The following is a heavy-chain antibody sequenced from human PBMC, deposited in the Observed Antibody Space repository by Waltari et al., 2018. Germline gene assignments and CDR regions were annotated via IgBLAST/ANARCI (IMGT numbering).Heavy chain of an antibody. Sequence: EVQLVESGGGLVQPGGSLRLSCAASGFTFSSYEMNWVRQAPGKGLEWVSYISSSGSTIYYADSVKGRFTISRDNAKNSLYLQMNSLRAKDTAVYYCARVNAVVGSGPYYYYYGMDVWGQGTTVTVSS. CDR2: ISSSGSTI. CDR1: GFTFSSYE. V-gene: IGHV3-48*03. CDR3: ARVNAVVGSGPYYYYYGMDV. J-gene: IGHJ6*02. D-gene: IGHD6-19*01.